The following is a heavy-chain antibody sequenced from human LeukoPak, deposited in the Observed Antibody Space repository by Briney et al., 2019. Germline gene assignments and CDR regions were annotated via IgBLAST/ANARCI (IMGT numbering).Heavy chain of an antibody. CDR2: ISSSGSTI. CDR3: ARDKGIAAAGALDY. J-gene: IGHJ4*02. V-gene: IGHV3-48*03. D-gene: IGHD6-13*01. CDR1: GFTFSSYE. Sequence: GGSLRLSCAASGFTFSSYEMNWVRQAPGKGLEWVSYISSSGSTIYYADSVKGRFTISRDNAKNSLYLQMNSLRAEDTAVYYCARDKGIAAAGALDYWGQGTLVTVSS.